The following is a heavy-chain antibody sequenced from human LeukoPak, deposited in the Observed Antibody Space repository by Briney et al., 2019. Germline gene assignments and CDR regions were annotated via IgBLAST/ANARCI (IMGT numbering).Heavy chain of an antibody. V-gene: IGHV3-23*01. CDR3: AKRPGYYFDY. J-gene: IGHJ4*02. Sequence: PGGSLRLSCAASGFTFSSYAMSWVRQAPGKGLEWVSAISGSGDSTYYADSVKGRFTISRDNSKNTLYLQMNSLRAEDTALYYCAKRPGYYFDYWGQGTLVTVSS. CDR1: GFTFSSYA. CDR2: ISGSGDST.